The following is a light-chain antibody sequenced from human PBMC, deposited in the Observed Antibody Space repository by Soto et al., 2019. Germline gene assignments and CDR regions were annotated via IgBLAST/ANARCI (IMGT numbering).Light chain of an antibody. J-gene: IGLJ1*01. V-gene: IGLV2-8*01. CDR1: SSDVGAYNY. CDR3: SSYAGSSYV. Sequence: QSVLTQPPSASGSPGQSVASSGAGTSSDVGAYNYVAWYQQHPGKAPKLMIYEVSERPSGVPDRFSGSKSGNTASLTVSALQAEDEADYYCSSYAGSSYVFGTGTKVTVL. CDR2: EVS.